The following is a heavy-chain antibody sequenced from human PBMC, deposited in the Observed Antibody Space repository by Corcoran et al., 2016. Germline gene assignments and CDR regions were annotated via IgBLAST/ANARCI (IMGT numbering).Heavy chain of an antibody. J-gene: IGHJ4*02. CDR1: GFTFSSYG. D-gene: IGHD5-18*01. CDR3: AIEQGRRQLWLGSFDY. V-gene: IGHV3-30*03. CDR2: ISYAGRNK. Sequence: GVVQPGRSLRLSCAASGFTFSSYGMHWVRQAPGKGLEWVAVISYAGRNKYYADSVKGRLTISRDNSTNTLYLQRNSLSAEDTALYYCAIEQGRRQLWLGSFDYWGQGTLVTVSS.